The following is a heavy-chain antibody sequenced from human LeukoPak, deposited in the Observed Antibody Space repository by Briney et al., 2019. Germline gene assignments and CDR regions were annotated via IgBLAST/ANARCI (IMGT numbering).Heavy chain of an antibody. CDR1: GFTFRSHA. CDR2: IYENGGTT. J-gene: IGHJ4*02. V-gene: IGHV3-23*01. Sequence: GGSLRLSCVGSGFTFRSHAMSWVRPAPEKGLEFVSGIYENGGTTYYADSVKGRFSISRDNSKNTLYLQMDSLRGEDTAVYYCAKDFRIGYSAHFDYWGQGALVTVSS. CDR3: AKDFRIGYSAHFDY. D-gene: IGHD2-21*01.